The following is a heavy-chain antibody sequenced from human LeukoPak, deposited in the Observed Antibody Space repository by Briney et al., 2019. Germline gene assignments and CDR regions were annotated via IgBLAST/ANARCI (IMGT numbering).Heavy chain of an antibody. CDR2: ISYDGTTK. Sequence: PGGSLRLSCAASGCTFSSYGMHWVRQAPGKGLEWVTLISYDGTTKYYADSVRGRFTISRDNSKNTLYLQMNSLRVEDTAMYYCAKEEGYYDGSGYYEYWGQGTLVTVSS. J-gene: IGHJ4*02. CDR1: GCTFSSYG. CDR3: AKEEGYYDGSGYYEY. V-gene: IGHV3-30*18. D-gene: IGHD3-22*01.